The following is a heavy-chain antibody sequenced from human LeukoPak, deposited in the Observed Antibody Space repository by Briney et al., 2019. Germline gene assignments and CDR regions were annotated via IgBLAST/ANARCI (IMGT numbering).Heavy chain of an antibody. CDR3: ARDLTPNPWDFDL. CDR2: ISTSSSSI. Sequence: PGGSLRLSCAASGFAFSSYSMNWVRQAPGKGLEWVSYISTSSSSIYYADSVKGRFTISRDNAKSSLYLQMNSLRDEDMAVYYCARDLTPNPWDFDLWGRGTLVTVSS. V-gene: IGHV3-48*02. CDR1: GFAFSSYS. J-gene: IGHJ2*01.